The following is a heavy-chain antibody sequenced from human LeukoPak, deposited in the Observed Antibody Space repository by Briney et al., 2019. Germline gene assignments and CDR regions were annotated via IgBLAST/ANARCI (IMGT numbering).Heavy chain of an antibody. D-gene: IGHD6-19*01. CDR2: IYYSGST. CDR3: ARGGAVAGIYYYGMDV. J-gene: IGHJ6*02. V-gene: IGHV4-31*03. CDR1: GGSISSGGYY. Sequence: SQTLSLTCTVSGGSISSGGYYWSWIRQHPGKGLEWIGYIYYSGSTYYNPSLKSRVTVSVDTSKNQFSLKLSSVTAADTAVYYCARGGAVAGIYYYGMDVWGQGTMVTVSS.